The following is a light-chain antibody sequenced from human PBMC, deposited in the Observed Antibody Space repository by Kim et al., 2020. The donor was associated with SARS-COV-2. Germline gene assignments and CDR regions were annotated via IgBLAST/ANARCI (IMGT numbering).Light chain of an antibody. J-gene: IGKJ1*01. Sequence: SPGQRATLSCRASQSLSTRYFACYHLKPVQAPRLLMYGSSTWATGIPDRFSGSVSGTDFTLTIIRLEPEDFAVYYCQQYGSSPPTFVHGTKVDIK. CDR2: GSS. CDR1: QSLSTRY. V-gene: IGKV3-20*01. CDR3: QQYGSSPPT.